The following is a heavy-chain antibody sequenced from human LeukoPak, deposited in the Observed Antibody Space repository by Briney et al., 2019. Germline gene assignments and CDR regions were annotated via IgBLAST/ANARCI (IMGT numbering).Heavy chain of an antibody. CDR3: ARVDGDYGDYYYYMDV. Sequence: PSETLSLTCTVSGGSISNGGYCWSWIRQHPGKGLEWIGYIYYSGSTYYNPSLKSPITISVDTSKDQFSLKLSSVTAADTAVYYCARVDGDYGDYYYYMDVWGEGTTVTVSS. CDR2: IYYSGST. V-gene: IGHV4-31*01. J-gene: IGHJ6*03. D-gene: IGHD4-17*01. CDR1: GGSISNGGYC.